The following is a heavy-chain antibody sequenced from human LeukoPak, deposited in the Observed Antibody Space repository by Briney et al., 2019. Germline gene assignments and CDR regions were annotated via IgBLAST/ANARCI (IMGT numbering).Heavy chain of an antibody. CDR3: ARADDGANSWVNY. V-gene: IGHV3-48*02. J-gene: IGHJ4*02. CDR1: GFTFSSYS. CDR2: ITSSSSAI. D-gene: IGHD4-23*01. Sequence: GGSLRLSCAASGFTFSSYSMNWVRQAPGKGLEWVSYITSSSSAIYYADSVKGRFTISRDNAKNSLYLQMNSLRDEDTAVYYCARADDGANSWVNYWGQGTLVTVSS.